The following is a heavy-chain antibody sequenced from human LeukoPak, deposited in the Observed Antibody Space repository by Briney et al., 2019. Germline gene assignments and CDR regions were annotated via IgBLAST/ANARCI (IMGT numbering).Heavy chain of an antibody. CDR3: TRQSQACSSGGCYVVS. CDR1: GYTFRSYW. CDR2: IYPGDSDT. V-gene: IGHV5-51*01. D-gene: IGHD2-15*01. J-gene: IGHJ5*01. Sequence: GEPLKISCEGSGYTFRSYWIGWVRQMPGKDLEWMGMIYPGDSDTKYSPSFQGQVTFSADLSLNTAYLQWSSLEASDTAIYYCTRQSQACSSGGCYVVSWGQGTQVTVSS.